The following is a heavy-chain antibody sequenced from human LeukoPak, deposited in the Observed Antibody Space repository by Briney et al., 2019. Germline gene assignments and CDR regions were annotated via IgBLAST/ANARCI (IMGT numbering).Heavy chain of an antibody. CDR3: ARPGGDLDY. Sequence: SETLSLTCTVSGGSISSSSYYWGWIRQPPGKGLEWIGSIYYSGSTYYNPSLKSRVTISVDTSKNQFSLKLSSVTAADTAVYYCARPGGDLDYWGQGTLVTVSS. J-gene: IGHJ4*02. CDR2: IYYSGST. V-gene: IGHV4-39*07. CDR1: GGSISSSSYY. D-gene: IGHD3-16*01.